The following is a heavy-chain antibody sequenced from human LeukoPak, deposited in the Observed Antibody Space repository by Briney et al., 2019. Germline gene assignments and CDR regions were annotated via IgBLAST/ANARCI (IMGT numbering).Heavy chain of an antibody. Sequence: GASVKVSCKASGYTFTGYYMHWVRQAPGQGLEWIGWIVVGSGNTNYAQKFQERVTITRDMSTSTAYMELSSLRSEDTAVYYCAATGHYGDPGALDYWGQGTLVTVSS. J-gene: IGHJ4*02. CDR2: IVVGSGNT. D-gene: IGHD4-17*01. CDR3: AATGHYGDPGALDY. V-gene: IGHV1-58*02. CDR1: GYTFTGYY.